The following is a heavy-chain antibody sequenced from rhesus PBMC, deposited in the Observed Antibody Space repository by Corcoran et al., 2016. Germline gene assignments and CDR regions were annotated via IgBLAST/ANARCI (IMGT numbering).Heavy chain of an antibody. CDR1: GYSFTSYW. Sequence: EVQLVQSGAEVKRPGESLKISCKTSGYSFTSYWTSWVRQMHGKGLEWRGAIDPSDSDTRYRPSFQGQVTISADKSISTAYLQWSSLKASDTATYYCAKMASYWYFDLWGPGTPITISS. CDR2: IDPSDSDT. V-gene: IGHV5-20*02. J-gene: IGHJ2*01. CDR3: AKMASYWYFDL.